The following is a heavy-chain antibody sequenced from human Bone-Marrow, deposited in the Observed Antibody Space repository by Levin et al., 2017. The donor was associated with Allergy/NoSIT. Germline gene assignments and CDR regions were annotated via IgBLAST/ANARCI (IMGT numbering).Heavy chain of an antibody. J-gene: IGHJ4*02. CDR3: ARGASYDYVTSTYTFYFDN. D-gene: IGHD3-16*01. CDR2: IYWDNDR. CDR1: GFSLSPTGVG. Sequence: SGPTLVKPTQTLTLTCTFSGFSLSPTGVGVGWVRQPPGKALEWLAFIYWDNDRRYSPPLESRLSIIKDTPKNHVVLTMTKMDPADTGSYYCARGASYDYVTSTYTFYFDNWGQGILVTVSS. V-gene: IGHV2-5*02.